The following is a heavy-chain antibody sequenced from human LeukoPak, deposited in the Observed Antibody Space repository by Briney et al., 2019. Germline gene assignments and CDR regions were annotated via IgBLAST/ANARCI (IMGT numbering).Heavy chain of an antibody. CDR1: SGTISSGGYY. V-gene: IGHV4-31*03. J-gene: IGHJ6*02. CDR3: ARVAYNWNYNYYYGMDV. D-gene: IGHD1-20*01. CDR2: IYNSGST. Sequence: SETLSLTCTVSSGTISSGGYYWSWIRQHPGQGLEWIGNIYNSGSTYYNPSLKSRVTISVDTSKNQFSLKLSSVTAADTAVYYCARVAYNWNYNYYYGMDVWGQGTTVTVSS.